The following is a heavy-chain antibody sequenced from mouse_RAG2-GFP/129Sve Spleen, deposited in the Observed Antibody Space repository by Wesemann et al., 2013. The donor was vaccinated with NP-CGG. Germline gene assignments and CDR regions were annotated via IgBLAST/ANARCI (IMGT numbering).Heavy chain of an antibody. D-gene: IGHD2-4*01. V-gene: IGHV1S45*01. CDR1: GYTFTNHH. CDR3: ARIDYDGGFAY. J-gene: IGHJ3*01. CDR2: INPYNDYT. Sequence: VQLQQSWAELVRPWGASGRRFSCKAFGYTFTNHHINWVKQRPGQGLDWIGYINPYNDYTSYNQKFEGKATLTVDKSSSTAYMELSSLTSEDSAVYYCARIDYDGGFAYWGQGTLVTVSA.